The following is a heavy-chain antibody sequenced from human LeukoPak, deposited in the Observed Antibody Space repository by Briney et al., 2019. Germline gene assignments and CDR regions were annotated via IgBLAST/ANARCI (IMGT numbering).Heavy chain of an antibody. J-gene: IGHJ4*02. CDR1: GGSLSSYF. V-gene: IGHV4-59*01. CDR3: ARQPSSWFTSFDS. D-gene: IGHD6-13*01. Sequence: SETLSLTCTVSGGSLSSYFWSWIRQPPGKGLEWIAYIYYSGSTNYNPSLKSRVTISVDTSKNQFSLKLSSVTAADTAVYHCARQPSSWFTSFDSWGQGTLVTVSS. CDR2: IYYSGST.